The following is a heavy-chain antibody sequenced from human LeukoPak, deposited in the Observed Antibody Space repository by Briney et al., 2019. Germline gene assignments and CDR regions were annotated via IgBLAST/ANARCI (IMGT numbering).Heavy chain of an antibody. CDR1: GYTFTSYY. D-gene: IGHD2-2*01. Sequence: ASVKVSCKASGYTFTSYYIHWVRQAPGQGLEWMGIINPSGGSTTYAQKFQGRVTITRDTSTTTVYLELSSLISEDTAEYYCARDSDCSSTSCFHSPNDYWGQGTLVTVSS. CDR2: INPSGGST. CDR3: ARDSDCSSTSCFHSPNDY. V-gene: IGHV1-46*01. J-gene: IGHJ4*02.